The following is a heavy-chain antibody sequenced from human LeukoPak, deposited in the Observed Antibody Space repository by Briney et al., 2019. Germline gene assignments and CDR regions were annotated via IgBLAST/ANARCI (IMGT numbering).Heavy chain of an antibody. CDR3: ARHFGRYGVVVPAARRRGAFDI. V-gene: IGHV4-34*01. D-gene: IGHD2-2*01. CDR2: INHSGST. CDR1: GGSFSGYY. J-gene: IGHJ3*02. Sequence: SETLSLTCAVYGGSFSGYYWSWIRQPPGKGLEWIGEINHSGSTDYNPSLKSRVTISVDTSKNQFSLKLSSVTAADTAVYYCARHFGRYGVVVPAARRRGAFDIWGQGTMVTVSS.